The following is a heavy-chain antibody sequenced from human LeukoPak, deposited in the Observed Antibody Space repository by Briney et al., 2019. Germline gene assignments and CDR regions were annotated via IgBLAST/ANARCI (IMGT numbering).Heavy chain of an antibody. CDR1: GYTFTNYV. CDR3: ARDTDYDILTGYYGFDY. D-gene: IGHD3-9*01. CDR2: IIPILGIA. Sequence: SVKVSCKASGYTFTNYVLSWVRQAPGQGLEWMGRIIPILGIANYAQKFQGRVTITADKSTSTAYMELSSLRSEDTAVYYCARDTDYDILTGYYGFDYWGQGTLVTVSS. V-gene: IGHV1-69*04. J-gene: IGHJ4*02.